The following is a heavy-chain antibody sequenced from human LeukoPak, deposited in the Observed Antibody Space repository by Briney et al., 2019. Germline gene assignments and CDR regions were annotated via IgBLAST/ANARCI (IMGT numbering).Heavy chain of an antibody. D-gene: IGHD3-22*01. CDR2: ISYDGSNK. CDR3: ARDQSSGYYYYYYMDV. V-gene: IGHV3-30*04. CDR1: GFTFSGSA. Sequence: GGSLRLSCAASGFTFSGSAMHWVRQAPGKGLEWVAVISYDGSNKYYADSVKGRFTISRDNSKNTLYLQMNSLRAEDTAVYYCARDQSSGYYYYYYMDVWGKGTTVTVSS. J-gene: IGHJ6*03.